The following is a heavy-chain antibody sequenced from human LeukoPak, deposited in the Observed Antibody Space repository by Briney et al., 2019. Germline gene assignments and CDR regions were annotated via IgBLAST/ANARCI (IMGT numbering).Heavy chain of an antibody. V-gene: IGHV3-30*18. CDR1: GFTFSSYG. Sequence: GRSLRLSCAASGFTFSSYGMHRVRQAPGKGLEWVAVISYDGSNKYYADSVKGRFTISRDNSKNTLYLQMNSLRAEDTAVYYCAKDSATVTTVLDYWGQGTLVTVSS. CDR2: ISYDGSNK. J-gene: IGHJ4*02. CDR3: AKDSATVTTVLDY. D-gene: IGHD4-17*01.